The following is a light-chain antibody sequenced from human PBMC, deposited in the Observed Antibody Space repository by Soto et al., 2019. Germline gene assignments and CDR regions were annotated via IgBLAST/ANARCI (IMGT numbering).Light chain of an antibody. CDR3: QQYDVNSS. CDR2: KTS. Sequence: IQMTQSPSTLSASMGGTVTITCRASESIGRWLAWYQQKPGKVPRLLIYKTSNLESGVPPRFSGSGPGTEFTLTISSLQPDDVATYYCQQYDVNSSFGQGTKVELK. V-gene: IGKV1-5*03. CDR1: ESIGRW. J-gene: IGKJ1*01.